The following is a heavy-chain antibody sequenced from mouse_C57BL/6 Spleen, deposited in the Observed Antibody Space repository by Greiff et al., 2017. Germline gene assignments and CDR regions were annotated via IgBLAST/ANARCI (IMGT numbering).Heavy chain of an antibody. D-gene: IGHD4-1*01. CDR3: TRSNWDRAMDY. Sequence: VQLQQSGAELVRPGASVTLSCKASGYTFTDYEMHWVKQTPVHGLEWIGAIDPETGGTAYNQKFKGKAILTADKSSSTAYMELRSLTSEDSAVYYCTRSNWDRAMDYWGQGTSVTVSS. CDR2: IDPETGGT. CDR1: GYTFTDYE. V-gene: IGHV1-15*01. J-gene: IGHJ4*01.